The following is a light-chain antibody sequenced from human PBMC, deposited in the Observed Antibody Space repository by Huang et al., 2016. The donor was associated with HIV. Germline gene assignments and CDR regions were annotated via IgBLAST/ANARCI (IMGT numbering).Light chain of an antibody. J-gene: IGKJ5*01. CDR1: QSVLYSSDNNNY. CDR3: QQYYSSPIT. V-gene: IGKV4-1*01. Sequence: IVMTQSPDSLAVYLGERATINCTSSQSVLYSSDNNNYLAWYQQRPGQPPKLFIYWESTRESGVPDRFSGGGSATDFTLTISGLQAEDLAVYYCQQYYSSPITFGQGTRLELK. CDR2: WES.